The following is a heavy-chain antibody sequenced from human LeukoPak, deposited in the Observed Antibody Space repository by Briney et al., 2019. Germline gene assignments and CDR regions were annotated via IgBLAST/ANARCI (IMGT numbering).Heavy chain of an antibody. CDR3: ARGRLRGSGWLLRDFDY. J-gene: IGHJ4*02. CDR1: GLFFDDYT. D-gene: IGHD6-19*01. CDR2: ISSSSSTI. Sequence: PGGSLRLSCAASGLFFDDYTMHWVRQAPGKGLEWVSYISSSSSTIYYADSVKGRFTISRDNAKNSLYLQMNSLRAEDTAVYYCARGRLRGSGWLLRDFDYWGQGTLVTVSS. V-gene: IGHV3-48*01.